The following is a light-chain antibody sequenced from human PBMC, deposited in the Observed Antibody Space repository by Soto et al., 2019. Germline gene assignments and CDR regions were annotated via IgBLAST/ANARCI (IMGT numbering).Light chain of an antibody. CDR2: GAS. CDR3: QQYGSSRGT. CDR1: QSVDSNY. J-gene: IGKJ1*01. Sequence: EIVLTQSPGTLSLSPGEEATLSCRASQSVDSNYLAWYQQKPGQTPRIIIYGASGRADGIPHRFSGSGSGTDFTLTISRLEPEDFAVYYCQQYGSSRGTFGQGTKVDIK. V-gene: IGKV3-20*01.